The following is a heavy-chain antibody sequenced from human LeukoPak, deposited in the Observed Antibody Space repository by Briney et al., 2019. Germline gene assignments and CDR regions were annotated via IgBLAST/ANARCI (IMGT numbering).Heavy chain of an antibody. CDR3: ARHSKQQLVYYFDY. CDR1: GFTFGSYA. V-gene: IGHV3-23*01. J-gene: IGHJ4*02. Sequence: GGSLRLSCAASGFTFGSYAMSWIRQAPGKGLEWVSAISGSGGSTYYADSVKGRFTISRDNSKNTLYLQMNSLRAEDTAVYYCARHSKQQLVYYFDYWGQGTLVTVSS. D-gene: IGHD6-13*01. CDR2: ISGSGGST.